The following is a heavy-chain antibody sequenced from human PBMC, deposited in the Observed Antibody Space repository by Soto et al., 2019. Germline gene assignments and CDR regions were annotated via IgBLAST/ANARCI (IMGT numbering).Heavy chain of an antibody. CDR3: ARSLKRADAFDI. CDR1: GYTFTDYY. V-gene: IGHV1-2*02. CDR2: INPNSGAT. J-gene: IGHJ3*02. Sequence: ASVKVSCKASGYTFTDYYMHWVRQAPGQGLEWMGWINPNSGATNYAQKFQGRITMTRDTSITTAYMEMSRLRSDDTADTAIYYCARSLKRADAFDIWGQGTMVTVSS.